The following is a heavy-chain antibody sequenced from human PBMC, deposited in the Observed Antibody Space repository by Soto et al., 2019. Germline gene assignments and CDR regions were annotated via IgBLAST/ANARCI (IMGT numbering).Heavy chain of an antibody. V-gene: IGHV3-33*01. D-gene: IGHD5-18*01. CDR3: ARELSYGAYYYYYGMDV. Sequence: PGGSLRLSCAASGFTFSSYGMHWVRQAPGKGLEWVAVIWYDGSNKYYADSVKGRFTISRDNSKNTLYLQMNSLRAEDTAVYYCARELSYGAYYYYYGMDVWGQGTTVTVSS. J-gene: IGHJ6*02. CDR2: IWYDGSNK. CDR1: GFTFSSYG.